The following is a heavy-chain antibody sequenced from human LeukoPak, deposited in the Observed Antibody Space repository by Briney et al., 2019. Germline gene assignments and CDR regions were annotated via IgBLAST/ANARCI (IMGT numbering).Heavy chain of an antibody. J-gene: IGHJ4*02. CDR1: GGSISSYY. CDR3: ARVYYGSGSYYLGR. CDR2: IYYSGST. Sequence: PSETLSLTCTVSGGSISSYYWSWIRQPPGKGLEWIGYIYYSGSTNYNPSLKSRVTISVDTSKNQFSLKLSSVTAADTAVYYCARVYYGSGSYYLGRWGQGTLVTVSS. V-gene: IGHV4-59*01. D-gene: IGHD3-10*01.